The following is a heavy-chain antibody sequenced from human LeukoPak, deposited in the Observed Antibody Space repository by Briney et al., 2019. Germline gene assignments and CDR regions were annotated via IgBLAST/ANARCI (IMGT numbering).Heavy chain of an antibody. Sequence: WASVKVSCKTSGYTFTGYYMHWVRQAPGQGPEWMGWINPNSGGTNYAQKFQGRVTMTRDTSISTAYMELSRLRSDDTAVYYCARFQQWLGTHGFDYWGQGTLATVSS. D-gene: IGHD6-19*01. J-gene: IGHJ4*02. CDR1: GYTFTGYY. CDR3: ARFQQWLGTHGFDY. V-gene: IGHV1-2*02. CDR2: INPNSGGT.